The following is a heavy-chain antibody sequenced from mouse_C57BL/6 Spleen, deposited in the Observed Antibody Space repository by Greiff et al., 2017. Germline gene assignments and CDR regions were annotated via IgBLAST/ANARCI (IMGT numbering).Heavy chain of an antibody. J-gene: IGHJ2*01. CDR3: ARITTVVANFDY. V-gene: IGHV1-82*01. Sequence: QVQLQQSGPELVKPGASVKISCKASGYAFSSSWMNWVKQRPGKGLEWSGRIYPGDGDTNYNGKFKGKATLTADKSSSTAYMQLSSLTSEDSAVYFCARITTVVANFDYWGQGTTLTVSS. CDR2: IYPGDGDT. D-gene: IGHD1-1*01. CDR1: GYAFSSSW.